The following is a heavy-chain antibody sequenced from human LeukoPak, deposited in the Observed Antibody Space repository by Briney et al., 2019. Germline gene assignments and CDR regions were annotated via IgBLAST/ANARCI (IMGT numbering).Heavy chain of an antibody. Sequence: PGGSLRLSCAASGFTFSNYGMHWVRQAPGKGLEWVAFIRYDGSNKYYADSVKGRFTISRDNAKNSLYLQMNSLRAEDTAVYYCARVGYVGYYYYYMDVWGKGTTVTVSS. V-gene: IGHV3-30*02. CDR1: GFTFSNYG. CDR2: IRYDGSNK. CDR3: ARVGYVGYYYYYMDV. J-gene: IGHJ6*03. D-gene: IGHD5-12*01.